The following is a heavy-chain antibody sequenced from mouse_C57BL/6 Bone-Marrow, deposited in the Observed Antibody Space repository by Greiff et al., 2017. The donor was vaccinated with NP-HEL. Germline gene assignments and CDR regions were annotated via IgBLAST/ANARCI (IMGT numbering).Heavy chain of an antibody. CDR3: ARYDGYGAMDY. D-gene: IGHD2-3*01. Sequence: VQLQQSGAELVMPGASVKLSCKASGYTFTSYWLHWVKQRPGQGLEWIGEIDPSDSYTNYNQKFKGKSTLTVDTSSSTAYMQLSSLTSEDSAVYYCARYDGYGAMDYWGQGTSVTVSS. V-gene: IGHV1-69*01. CDR2: IDPSDSYT. CDR1: GYTFTSYW. J-gene: IGHJ4*01.